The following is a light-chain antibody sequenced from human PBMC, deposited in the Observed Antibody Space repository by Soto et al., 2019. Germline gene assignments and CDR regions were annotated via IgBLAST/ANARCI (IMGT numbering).Light chain of an antibody. Sequence: EIVVTQSPGTLSLSPGGRATLSCRASQSVSSSYLAWYQQKPGQAPRRLICGASSRATGIPDRFSGSGSGSGFTLTISRLEPEDFAVDYCQQYGSSLSWTFGQGTKVEIK. J-gene: IGKJ1*01. CDR3: QQYGSSLSWT. CDR1: QSVSSSY. CDR2: GAS. V-gene: IGKV3-20*01.